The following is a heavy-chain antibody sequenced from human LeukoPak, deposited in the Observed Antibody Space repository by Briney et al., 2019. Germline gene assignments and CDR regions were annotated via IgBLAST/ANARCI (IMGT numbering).Heavy chain of an antibody. CDR3: AKATPSVAFWSGYYDY. CDR1: GFTFSSYA. J-gene: IGHJ4*02. D-gene: IGHD3-3*01. CDR2: ISGSGGST. Sequence: GGSLRLSCAASGFTFSSYAMSWVRQAPGKRLEWVSAISGSGGSTYYADSVKGRSTISRDNSKNTLYLQMNSLRAEDTAVYYCAKATPSVAFWSGYYDYWGQGTLVTVSS. V-gene: IGHV3-23*01.